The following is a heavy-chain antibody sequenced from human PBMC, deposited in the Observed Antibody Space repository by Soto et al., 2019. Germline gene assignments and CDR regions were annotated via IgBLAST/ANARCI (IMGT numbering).Heavy chain of an antibody. V-gene: IGHV1-2*04. CDR2: INPNSGGT. D-gene: IGHD2-15*01. CDR3: AILGGERGYCSGGSCPFDY. J-gene: IGHJ4*02. CDR1: GYTFTGYY. Sequence: QVQLVQSGAEVKKPGASVKVSCKASGYTFTGYYMHWVRQAPGQGLEWMGWINPNSGGTNYAQKVRGWVPMTREPSISTAYMELSRLRSDDTAVYYCAILGGERGYCSGGSCPFDYWGQGTLVTVSS.